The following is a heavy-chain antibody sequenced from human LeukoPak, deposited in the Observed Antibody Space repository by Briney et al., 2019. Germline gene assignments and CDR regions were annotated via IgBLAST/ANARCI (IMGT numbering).Heavy chain of an antibody. D-gene: IGHD2-8*02. V-gene: IGHV4-34*01. CDR3: ARVLYYFDY. CDR1: GGSFSGYD. CDR2: INHSGST. Sequence: PSETLSLTCAVYGGSFSGYDWSWIRQPPGKGLEWIGEINHSGSTNYNPSLKSRVTISVDTSKNQFSLKLSSVTAADTAVYYCARVLYYFDYWGQGTLVTVSS. J-gene: IGHJ4*02.